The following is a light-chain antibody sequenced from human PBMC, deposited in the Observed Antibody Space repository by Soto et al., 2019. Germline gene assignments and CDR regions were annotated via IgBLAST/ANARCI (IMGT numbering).Light chain of an antibody. V-gene: IGLV2-23*03. CDR1: STAVGGYSL. CDR3: CSYAGSSTFAYV. J-gene: IGLJ1*01. CDR2: EGS. Sequence: QSVLTQPASVSGSPGQSITVSCTGTSTAVGGYSLVSWYHQNPGKAPKLVIYEGSKRPSGVSNRLSGFKSGNTASLTISGLQAEDEADYYCCSYAGSSTFAYVFGTGTKVTV.